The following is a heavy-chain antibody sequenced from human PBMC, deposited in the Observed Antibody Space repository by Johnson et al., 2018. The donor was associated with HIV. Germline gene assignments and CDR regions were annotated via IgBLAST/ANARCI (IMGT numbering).Heavy chain of an antibody. CDR1: GFTFSNYG. V-gene: IGHV3-30*02. D-gene: IGHD1-26*01. Sequence: QVHLVESGGGVVQPGGSLRLSCAASGFTFSNYGMHWVRQAPGKGLEWVAFIQSDGDNKYYADSVKGRFTISRDMSKYTLYLQMNSLRPDDSALYYCARGGKWGIVGARGAFDIWGQGTMVTVSS. J-gene: IGHJ3*02. CDR3: ARGGKWGIVGARGAFDI. CDR2: IQSDGDNK.